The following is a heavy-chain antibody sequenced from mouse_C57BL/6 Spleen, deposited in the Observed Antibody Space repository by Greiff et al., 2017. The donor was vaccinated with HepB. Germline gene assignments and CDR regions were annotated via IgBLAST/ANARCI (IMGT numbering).Heavy chain of an antibody. V-gene: IGHV1-54*01. CDR3: ARSPFYYGSIPYYFDY. CDR1: GYAFTNYL. CDR2: INPGSGGT. Sequence: QVQLQQSGAELVRPGTSVKVSCKASGYAFTNYLIEWVKQRPGQGLEWIGVINPGSGGTNYNEKFKGKATLTADKSSSTAYMQLSSLTSEDSAVYFCARSPFYYGSIPYYFDYWGQGTTLTVSS. J-gene: IGHJ2*01. D-gene: IGHD1-1*01.